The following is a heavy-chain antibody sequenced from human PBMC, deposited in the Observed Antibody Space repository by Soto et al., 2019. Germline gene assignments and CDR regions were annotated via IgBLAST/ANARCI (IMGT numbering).Heavy chain of an antibody. CDR1: GTSITTYY. V-gene: IGHV4-59*01. J-gene: IGHJ5*02. CDR3: ARDWDSSGLFDP. D-gene: IGHD3-10*01. CDR2: ISYSGST. Sequence: LSLTCSVSGTSITTYYWSWIRQPPGKGLEWIGSISYSGSTKYNPSLESRVMISLDTSKNQFSLRLTSVTAADTALYYCARDWDSSGLFDPWGQGALVTVSS.